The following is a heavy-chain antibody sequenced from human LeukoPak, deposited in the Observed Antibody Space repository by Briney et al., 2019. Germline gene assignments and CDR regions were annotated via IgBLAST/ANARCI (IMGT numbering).Heavy chain of an antibody. CDR2: SSYSGRT. V-gene: IGHV4-59*12. J-gene: IGHJ4*02. Sequence: SETLSLTCSVSGGSISSYYWSWIRQPPGKGLEWIGYSSYSGRTNYNPSLKSRVTISVDTSKNQFSLNLRSVTAADTAVYYCAKNRLNSGGYPSFEYWGQGTLVTVSS. CDR3: AKNRLNSGGYPSFEY. D-gene: IGHD3-22*01. CDR1: GGSISSYY.